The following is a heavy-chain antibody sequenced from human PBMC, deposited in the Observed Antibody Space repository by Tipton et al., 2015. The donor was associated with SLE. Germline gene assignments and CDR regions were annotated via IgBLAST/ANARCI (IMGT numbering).Heavy chain of an antibody. CDR2: ISSSSNTI. Sequence: SLRLSCAASGFTFSRNSLNWVRQAPGKGLEWVSYISSSSNTIYYADSVKGRFTISRDNAKNSLYLQMNSLRAEDTAVYYCAKEGYYDFWSGYDYWGQGTLVTVSS. CDR1: GFTFSRNS. CDR3: AKEGYYDFWSGYDY. V-gene: IGHV3-48*01. J-gene: IGHJ4*02. D-gene: IGHD3-3*01.